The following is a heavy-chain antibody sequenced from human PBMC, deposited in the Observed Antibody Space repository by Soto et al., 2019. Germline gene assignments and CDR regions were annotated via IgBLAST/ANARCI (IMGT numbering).Heavy chain of an antibody. CDR3: AASPGGGGY. V-gene: IGHV3-53*01. Sequence: EVQLVESGGGLIQPGGSLRLSCAVSGFTVSNNYMSWVRQAPGKGLEGVSVIYSGGYTAYGDSVKGRFTISRDNSKTTLYFKINRLGADDPGLFYGAASPGGGGYWGQGTLVTVSS. CDR2: IYSGGYT. J-gene: IGHJ4*02. D-gene: IGHD3-10*01. CDR1: GFTVSNNY.